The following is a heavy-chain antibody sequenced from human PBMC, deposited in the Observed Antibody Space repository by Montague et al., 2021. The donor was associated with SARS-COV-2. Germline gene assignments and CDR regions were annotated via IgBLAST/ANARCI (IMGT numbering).Heavy chain of an antibody. CDR3: ARERRVVATGSHYGMDV. CDR2: ISSSSRDI. CDR1: GFTFSDNY. J-gene: IGHJ6*02. D-gene: IGHD5-12*01. V-gene: IGHV3-11*05. Sequence: SLRLSLSASGFTFSDNYMSWIRQAPGKGLEWVSYISSSSRDIKYADSVKGRFTISRDNVESSLYLQMNSLRGEDTAVYYCARERRVVATGSHYGMDVWGPVTTVIVSS.